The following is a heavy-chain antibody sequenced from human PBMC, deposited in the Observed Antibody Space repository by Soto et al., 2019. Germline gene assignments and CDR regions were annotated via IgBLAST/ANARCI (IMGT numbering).Heavy chain of an antibody. D-gene: IGHD6-13*01. CDR1: GFTFSSYS. CDR2: ISSSSSYI. J-gene: IGHJ4*02. CDR3: ARDSTYTSGIAAAGTL. Sequence: GGSLRLSCAASGFTFSSYSMNWVRQAPGKGLEWVSSISSSSSYIYYADSVKGRFTISRDNAKKSLYLQMNTLRAEETAVYYCARDSTYTSGIAAAGTLWGQGTLVTVSS. V-gene: IGHV3-21*01.